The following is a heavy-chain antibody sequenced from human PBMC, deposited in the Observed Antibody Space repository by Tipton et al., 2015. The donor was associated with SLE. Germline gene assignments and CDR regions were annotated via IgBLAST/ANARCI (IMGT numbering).Heavy chain of an antibody. CDR2: IFYSGST. V-gene: IGHV4-39*07. D-gene: IGHD6-13*01. J-gene: IGHJ4*02. CDR3: ARAHRGYVDY. Sequence: TLSLTCTVSGGSISSYYWGWIRQPPGKGLEWIGSIFYSGSTYYNPSLKSRVTISVDTSKNQLSLKLSSVTAADTAVFYCARAHRGYVDYWGQGTLVTVSS. CDR1: GGSISSYY.